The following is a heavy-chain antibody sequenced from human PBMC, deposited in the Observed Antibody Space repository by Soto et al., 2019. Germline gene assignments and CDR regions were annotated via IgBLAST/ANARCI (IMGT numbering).Heavy chain of an antibody. D-gene: IGHD2-2*01. CDR3: AREGAFYCSSTSCYSYYYYYMDV. CDR1: GFTFSSYW. V-gene: IGHV3-74*01. Sequence: GGSLRLSCAASGFTFSSYWMHWVRQAPGKGLVWVSRINSDGSSTSYADSVKGRFTISRDNAKNTLYLQMNSLRAEDTAVYYCAREGAFYCSSTSCYSYYYYYMDVWGKGTTVTVSS. J-gene: IGHJ6*03. CDR2: INSDGSST.